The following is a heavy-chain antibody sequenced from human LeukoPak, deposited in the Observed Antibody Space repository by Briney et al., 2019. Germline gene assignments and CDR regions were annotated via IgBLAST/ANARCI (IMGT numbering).Heavy chain of an antibody. V-gene: IGHV3-33*06. Sequence: GGSLRLSCAASGFTFSSYGMHWVRQAPGKGLEWVAVIWYDGSNKYYADSVKGRFTISRDNSKNPLYLQMNSLRAEDTAVYYCAKDLTYYYDSSGTPGPFDYWGQGTLVTVSS. CDR1: GFTFSSYG. CDR3: AKDLTYYYDSSGTPGPFDY. CDR2: IWYDGSNK. D-gene: IGHD3-22*01. J-gene: IGHJ4*02.